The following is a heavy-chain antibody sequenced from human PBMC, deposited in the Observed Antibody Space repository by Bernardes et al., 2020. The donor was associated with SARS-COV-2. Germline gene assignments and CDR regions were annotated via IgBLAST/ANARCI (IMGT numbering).Heavy chain of an antibody. Sequence: GSLILSCPASGFTFSNAWMNWVRQAPGKGLEWVGHIKRKTDGGTTDYAAPVKGRFTISGDDSKNTMYLQMNSLKTEDTAVYYCTTGAEIYYDSSGFSYYFDFWGQGTLVTVSS. CDR3: TTGAEIYYDSSGFSYYFDF. V-gene: IGHV3-15*07. CDR2: IKRKTDGGTT. CDR1: GFTFSNAW. D-gene: IGHD3-22*01. J-gene: IGHJ4*02.